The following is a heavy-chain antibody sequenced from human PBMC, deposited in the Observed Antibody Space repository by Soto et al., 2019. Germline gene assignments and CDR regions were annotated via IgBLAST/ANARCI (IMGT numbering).Heavy chain of an antibody. J-gene: IGHJ6*02. Sequence: QVQLVQSGAEVKKPGASVKVSCKASGYTFTSYGISWVRQAPGQGLEWMGWISAYNGNINYAQTLQGRVTMTTDTSTSTAYMELRSPRSDDTALHYSLREFRDTPYYYRMHVWGQGTTVTVSS. V-gene: IGHV1-18*01. D-gene: IGHD2-15*01. CDR3: LREFRDTPYYYRMHV. CDR1: GYTFTSYG. CDR2: ISAYNGNI.